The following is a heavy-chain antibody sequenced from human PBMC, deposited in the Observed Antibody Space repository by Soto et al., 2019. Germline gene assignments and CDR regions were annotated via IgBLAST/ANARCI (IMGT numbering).Heavy chain of an antibody. CDR2: MFPTGRA. J-gene: IGHJ4*02. Sequence: QVHLEESGPGLLKPSETLSLTCTVSGDSIRGGVCYWIWIRETAVEGLSWIGYMFPTGRAQYNPSLRSRVSISVDDSKNQFALKMSSLSAADTARYYCARTCGGRGDHDDWGQGMLVTVSS. CDR1: GDSIRGGVCY. CDR3: ARTCGGRGDHDD. V-gene: IGHV4-30-4*08. D-gene: IGHD3-10*01.